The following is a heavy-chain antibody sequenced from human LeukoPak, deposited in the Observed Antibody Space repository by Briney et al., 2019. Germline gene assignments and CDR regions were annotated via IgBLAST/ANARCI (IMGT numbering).Heavy chain of an antibody. CDR2: IDTNTGNP. Sequence: ASVKVSCKGSGYTFTKYAISWVRQAPGQGLEYMGWIDTNTGNPTYAQGFAGRFVFSLDTSVSTAYLQISSLKAEDSAIYFCANCYDSSGFFAYWGQGTLVTVSS. CDR3: ANCYDSSGFFAY. D-gene: IGHD3-22*01. V-gene: IGHV7-4-1*02. J-gene: IGHJ4*02. CDR1: GYTFTKYA.